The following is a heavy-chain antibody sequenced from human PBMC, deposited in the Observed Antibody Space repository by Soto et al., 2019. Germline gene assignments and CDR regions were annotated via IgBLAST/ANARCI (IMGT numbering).Heavy chain of an antibody. D-gene: IGHD3-10*01. CDR3: AKLWVYGSGTEDAFDI. J-gene: IGHJ3*02. CDR2: ISGSGGST. V-gene: IGHV3-23*01. CDR1: GFTFSSYA. Sequence: GGSLRLSCAASGFTFSSYAMSWVRQAPGKGLEWVSAISGSGGSTYYADSVKGRFTISRDNSKNTLYLQMNSLRAEDTAVYYCAKLWVYGSGTEDAFDIWGQGTMVTVSS.